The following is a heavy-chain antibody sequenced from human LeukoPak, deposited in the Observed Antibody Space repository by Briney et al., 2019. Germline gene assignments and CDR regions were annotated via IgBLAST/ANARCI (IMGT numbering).Heavy chain of an antibody. CDR3: ARERIGGIAAAAMDY. J-gene: IGHJ4*02. CDR2: ISSSSSYI. Sequence: GGSLRLSCAASGFTFSDYYMSWIRQAPGKGLEWVSYISSSSSYIYYADSVKGRFTISRDNAKNSLYLQMNSLRAEDTAVYYCARERIGGIAAAAMDYWGQGTLVTVSS. CDR1: GFTFSDYY. V-gene: IGHV3-11*06. D-gene: IGHD6-13*01.